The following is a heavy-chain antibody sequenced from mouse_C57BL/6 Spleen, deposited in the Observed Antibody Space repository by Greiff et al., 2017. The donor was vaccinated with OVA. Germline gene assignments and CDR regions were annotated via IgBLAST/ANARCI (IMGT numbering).Heavy chain of an antibody. CDR1: GYTFTSYT. Sequence: QVHVKQSGAELARPGASVKMSCKASGYTFTSYTIHLVKQMPGQGLSFIGYINPGSGYTKYNQKFKDKATLTADKSSSTAYMQLSSLTAEDSSVNYGVRTTVVAPYYIDYWGQGTTLTVSS. CDR2: INPGSGYT. CDR3: VRTTVVAPYYIDY. V-gene: IGHV1-4*01. D-gene: IGHD1-1*01. J-gene: IGHJ2*01.